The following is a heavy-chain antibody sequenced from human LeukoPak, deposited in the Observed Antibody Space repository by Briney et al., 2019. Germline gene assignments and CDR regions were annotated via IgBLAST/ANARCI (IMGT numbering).Heavy chain of an antibody. CDR2: ISAYSGNT. Sequence: ASVKVSCKASGYTFTSYDISWVRQAPGQGLEWMGWISAYSGNTNYAQKFQGRVTMTTDTSTSTAYMELRSLRSDDTAVYYCASGSYLWGGMDVWGQGTTVTVSS. V-gene: IGHV1-18*01. CDR1: GYTFTSYD. J-gene: IGHJ6*02. D-gene: IGHD1-26*01. CDR3: ASGSYLWGGMDV.